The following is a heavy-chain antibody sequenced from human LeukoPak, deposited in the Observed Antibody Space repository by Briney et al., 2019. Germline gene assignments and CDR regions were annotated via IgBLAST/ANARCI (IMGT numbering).Heavy chain of an antibody. J-gene: IGHJ4*02. Sequence: ASVKVSCKASGYTFTSYGISWVRQAPGQGLEWMGWISAYNGNTNYAQKLQGRVTMTTDTSTSTAYMELRSLRSDDTAVYYRARAPVDGYCGGDCYLTHWGQGTLVTVSS. CDR1: GYTFTSYG. CDR3: ARAPVDGYCGGDCYLTH. V-gene: IGHV1-18*04. CDR2: ISAYNGNT. D-gene: IGHD2-21*02.